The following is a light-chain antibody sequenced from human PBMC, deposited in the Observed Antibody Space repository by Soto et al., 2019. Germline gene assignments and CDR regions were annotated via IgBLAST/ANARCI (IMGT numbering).Light chain of an antibody. Sequence: DIVMTQSPLSLPVTPGEPASISCRSSQSLLHSNGHSYLDWYLQKPGQSPQLLIYLHSNRASGVPDRFSGSGLGTDFTLKISRVEAEDVGVYYCMQALQLPATFGQGTKLEIK. CDR3: MQALQLPAT. CDR1: QSLLHSNGHSY. V-gene: IGKV2-28*01. CDR2: LHS. J-gene: IGKJ2*01.